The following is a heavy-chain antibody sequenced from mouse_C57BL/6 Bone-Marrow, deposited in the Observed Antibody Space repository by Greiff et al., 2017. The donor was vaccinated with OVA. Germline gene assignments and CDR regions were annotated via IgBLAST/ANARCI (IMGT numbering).Heavy chain of an antibody. CDR3: ARWDWDRDY. D-gene: IGHD4-1*01. J-gene: IGHJ2*01. Sequence: QVQLQQPGAELVKPGASVKLSCKASGYTFTSYWMHWVKQRPGQGLEWIGMIHPNSGSTNYNEKFKSKATLTVDNSSSTAYMQLSSLASEDSAGYYCARWDWDRDYWGQGTTLTVSS. CDR2: IHPNSGST. CDR1: GYTFTSYW. V-gene: IGHV1-64*01.